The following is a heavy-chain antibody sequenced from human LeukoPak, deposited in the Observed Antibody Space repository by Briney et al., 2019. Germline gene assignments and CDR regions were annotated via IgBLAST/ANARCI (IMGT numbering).Heavy chain of an antibody. Sequence: GGSLRLSCAASGFTFSNYAMSWVRQAPGKGLEWLSTISGSGGSTYYADSVKGRFTISRDNSKNTVYLQMKSLRVEATAVYYCANEIRPNDYWGQGTLVTVSS. V-gene: IGHV3-23*01. CDR2: ISGSGGST. CDR3: ANEIRPNDY. CDR1: GFTFSNYA. J-gene: IGHJ4*02. D-gene: IGHD4-17*01.